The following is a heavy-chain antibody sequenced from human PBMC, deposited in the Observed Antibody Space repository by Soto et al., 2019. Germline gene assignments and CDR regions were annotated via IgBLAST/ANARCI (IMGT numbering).Heavy chain of an antibody. J-gene: IGHJ6*03. V-gene: IGHV3-23*01. Sequence: EVQLLESGGGLVQPGGSLRLSCAASGFTFSSYAMSWVRQAPGKGLGWVSAISGSGGSTYYADSVKGRFTISRDNSKNTLYLQMNSLRAEDTAVYYCAKLGYCTNGVCLYYYYMDVWGKGTTVTVSS. CDR1: GFTFSSYA. CDR2: ISGSGGST. CDR3: AKLGYCTNGVCLYYYYMDV. D-gene: IGHD2-8*01.